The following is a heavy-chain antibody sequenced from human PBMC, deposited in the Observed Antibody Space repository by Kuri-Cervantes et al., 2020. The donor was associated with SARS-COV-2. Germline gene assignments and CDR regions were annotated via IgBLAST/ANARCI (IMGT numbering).Heavy chain of an antibody. Sequence: GGSLRLSCAASGFTFGDYAMSWVRQAPGKGLEWVGIIRSKVYGGTTEYAASVKGRFTISRDDSKSIAYLHMNSLKTEDTAVYYCARGNYYDSSGYFYYYGMDVWGQGTTVTVSS. CDR2: IRSKVYGGTT. D-gene: IGHD3-22*01. CDR1: GFTFGDYA. V-gene: IGHV3-49*04. J-gene: IGHJ6*02. CDR3: ARGNYYDSSGYFYYYGMDV.